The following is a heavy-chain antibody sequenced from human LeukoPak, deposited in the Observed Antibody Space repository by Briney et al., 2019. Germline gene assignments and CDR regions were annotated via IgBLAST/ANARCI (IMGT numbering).Heavy chain of an antibody. CDR2: INPSGGST. J-gene: IGHJ4*02. V-gene: IGHV1-46*01. D-gene: IGHD2-2*03. CDR1: GPTFTSYY. Sequence: ASVKVSCKASGPTFTSYYMPWARRAPGHGLEWTGLINPSGGSTSYAQKFQGRVTMTRDTSTSTVYMELSSLRSEDTAVYYCASSTSGYCSSTSCLPDYWGQGTLVTVSS. CDR3: ASSTSGYCSSTSCLPDY.